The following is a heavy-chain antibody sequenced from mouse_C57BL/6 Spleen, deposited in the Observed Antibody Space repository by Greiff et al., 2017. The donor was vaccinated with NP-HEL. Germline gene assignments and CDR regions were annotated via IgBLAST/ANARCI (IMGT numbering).Heavy chain of an antibody. CDR3: ARHGNYYGSSPNYYAMDY. V-gene: IGHV2-6-1*01. CDR1: GFSLTSYG. D-gene: IGHD1-1*01. Sequence: VHLVESGPGLVAPSQSLSITCTVSGFSLTSYGVHWVRQPPGKGLEWLVVIWSDGSTTYNSALKSRLSISKDNSKSQVFLKMNSLQTDDTAMYYCARHGNYYGSSPNYYAMDYWGQGTSVTVSS. J-gene: IGHJ4*01. CDR2: IWSDGST.